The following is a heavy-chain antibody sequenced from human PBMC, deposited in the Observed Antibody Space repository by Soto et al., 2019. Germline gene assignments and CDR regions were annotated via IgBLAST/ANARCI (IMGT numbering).Heavy chain of an antibody. Sequence: EVQLLESGGGLVQPGGSLRLSCAASGFTFSSYAMSWVRQAPGKGLVWVSAIIGSGGSTYYADSVKGRFTISRDNSKNTLYLQMNCRRAEDTAVYYCARRSSGWYFDYWGQGTLVTVSS. V-gene: IGHV3-23*01. CDR2: IIGSGGST. J-gene: IGHJ4*02. CDR1: GFTFSSYA. D-gene: IGHD6-19*01. CDR3: ARRSSGWYFDY.